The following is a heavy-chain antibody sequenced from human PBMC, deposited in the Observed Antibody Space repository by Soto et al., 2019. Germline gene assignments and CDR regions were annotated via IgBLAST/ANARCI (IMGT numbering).Heavy chain of an antibody. Sequence: EVQLVQSGAEVKKPGESLKISCKGSGYSFTSYWIGWVRQLPGKGLEWMAMIYPGNSDTRYSPSFQGQVTISADKSVSTAYLQWSSLKASDTAIYYCVRLLRATVSGQAGYWGQGTLVTVSS. CDR3: VRLLRATVSGQAGY. V-gene: IGHV5-51*03. J-gene: IGHJ4*02. CDR2: IYPGNSDT. CDR1: GYSFTSYW. D-gene: IGHD4-4*01.